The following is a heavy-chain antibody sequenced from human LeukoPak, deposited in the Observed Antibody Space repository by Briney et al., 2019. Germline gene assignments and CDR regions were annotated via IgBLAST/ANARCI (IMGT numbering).Heavy chain of an antibody. J-gene: IGHJ4*02. CDR3: AKHRMVRGVITDYYFDY. CDR1: GCTFSSYA. CDR2: ISGSGGST. Sequence: GGSLRLSCAASGCTFSSYAMSWVRQAPGKGLEWVSVISGSGGSTYYADSVKGRFTISRDNSKNTLYLQMNSLRAEDTAVYYCAKHRMVRGVITDYYFDYWGQGTLVTVSS. V-gene: IGHV3-23*01. D-gene: IGHD3-10*01.